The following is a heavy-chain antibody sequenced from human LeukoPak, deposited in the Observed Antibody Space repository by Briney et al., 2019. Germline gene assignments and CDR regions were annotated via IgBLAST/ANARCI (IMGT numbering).Heavy chain of an antibody. CDR2: IYHSGST. D-gene: IGHD5-12*01. V-gene: IGHV4-39*07. CDR1: GGSIRSGDCY. Sequence: PSQTLSLTCTVSGGSIRSGDCYWSWIRQPPGKGLEWIGSIYHSGSTYYNPSLKSRVTISVDTSKNQFSLKLSSVTAADTAVYYCARASGYYHPYYFDYWGQGTLVTVSS. J-gene: IGHJ4*02. CDR3: ARASGYYHPYYFDY.